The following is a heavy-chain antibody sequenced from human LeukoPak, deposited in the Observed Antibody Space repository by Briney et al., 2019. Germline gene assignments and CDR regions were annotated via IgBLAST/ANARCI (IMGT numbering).Heavy chain of an antibody. D-gene: IGHD3-22*01. Sequence: SETLSLTRAVYGGSFSGYYWSWIRQPPGKGLEWIGEINHSGSTNYNPSLKSRVTISVDTSKNQFSLKLSSVTAADTAVYYCAVETYYYDSSGYLLTYFDYWGQGTLVTVSS. CDR2: INHSGST. J-gene: IGHJ4*02. CDR3: AVETYYYDSSGYLLTYFDY. V-gene: IGHV4-34*01. CDR1: GGSFSGYY.